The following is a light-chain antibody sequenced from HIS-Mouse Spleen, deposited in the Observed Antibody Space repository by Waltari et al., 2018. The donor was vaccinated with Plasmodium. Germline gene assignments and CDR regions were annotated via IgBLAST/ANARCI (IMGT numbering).Light chain of an antibody. CDR3: CSYAGSYTYV. CDR1: SSDGGGYNY. V-gene: IGLV2-11*01. Sequence: QSALTQPRSVSGSPGQSVTISCTGTSSDGGGYNYVSWYQQHPGQAPKLMIYDVSKRPSGVPDRFSGSKSGNTASLTISGLQAEDEADYYCCSYAGSYTYVFGTGTKVTVL. CDR2: DVS. J-gene: IGLJ1*01.